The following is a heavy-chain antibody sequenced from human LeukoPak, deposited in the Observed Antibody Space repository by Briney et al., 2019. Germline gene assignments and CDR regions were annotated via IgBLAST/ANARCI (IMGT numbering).Heavy chain of an antibody. D-gene: IGHD2-15*01. Sequence: GGSLRLSCVASGYGFSAYGMHWVRQAPGKGLEWVAVIWYDGSNKYYADSVKGRFTISRDDSKKTVYLQMNSLSAGDTALYYCARDSGHCSGGICDSDNNYFDAWGQGTLVTVSS. CDR3: ARDSGHCSGGICDSDNNYFDA. V-gene: IGHV3-33*01. CDR1: GYGFSAYG. J-gene: IGHJ5*02. CDR2: IWYDGSNK.